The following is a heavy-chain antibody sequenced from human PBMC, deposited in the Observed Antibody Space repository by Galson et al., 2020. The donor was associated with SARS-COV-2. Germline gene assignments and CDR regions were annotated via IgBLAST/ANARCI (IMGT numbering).Heavy chain of an antibody. D-gene: IGHD3-10*01. CDR2: ISGSGGNT. CDR1: GFTFSAYA. V-gene: IGHV3-23*01. Sequence: GESLKISCAASGFTFSAYAMGWVRQAPGKGLEWVSDISGSGGNTHYADSVKGRFTISRDNSQNTVFLQMNSLRAEDTAIYYCAKDYYGSGNFYNFGKTFAFDYWGQGTLVTVSS. J-gene: IGHJ4*02. CDR3: AKDYYGSGNFYNFGKTFAFDY.